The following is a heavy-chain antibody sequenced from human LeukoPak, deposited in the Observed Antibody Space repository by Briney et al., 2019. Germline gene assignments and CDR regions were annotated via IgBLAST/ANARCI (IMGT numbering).Heavy chain of an antibody. Sequence: SETLSLTCTVSDGSITGFYWNWIRQAPGKGLEWIGYINFSGTTNYNPSLRSRVTISVDTSNNQFSLNLRSATAADTAVYYCARRAYYSASGKYSIPYWYFDLWGRGTRVTVSS. CDR2: INFSGTT. CDR3: ARRAYYSASGKYSIPYWYFDL. D-gene: IGHD3-10*01. V-gene: IGHV4-59*01. CDR1: DGSITGFY. J-gene: IGHJ2*01.